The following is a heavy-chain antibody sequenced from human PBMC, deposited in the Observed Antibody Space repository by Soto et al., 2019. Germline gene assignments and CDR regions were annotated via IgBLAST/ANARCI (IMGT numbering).Heavy chain of an antibody. D-gene: IGHD1-26*01. Sequence: PGGSLRLSCSASGCTFSSYAMHWVRQAPGKGLEYVSAISSNGGSTYYADSVKGRFTISRDNSKNTLYLQMSSLRAEDTAVYYCVKDPSVDSGSYYNPVWFDYWGQGTLVTVSS. J-gene: IGHJ4*02. CDR1: GCTFSSYA. V-gene: IGHV3-64D*08. CDR3: VKDPSVDSGSYYNPVWFDY. CDR2: ISSNGGST.